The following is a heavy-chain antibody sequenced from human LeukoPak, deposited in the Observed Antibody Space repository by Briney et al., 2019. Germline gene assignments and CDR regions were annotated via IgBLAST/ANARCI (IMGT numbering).Heavy chain of an antibody. CDR2: ISYDGSNK. J-gene: IGHJ4*02. V-gene: IGHV3-30-3*01. Sequence: PGGSLRLSCVASGFTFSSYAMHWVRQAPGKGLEWVAVISYDGSNKYYADSVKGRFTISRDNSKNTLYLQMNSLRAEDTAVYYCARERPSIAALDYWGQGTLVTVSS. CDR1: GFTFSSYA. CDR3: ARERPSIAALDY. D-gene: IGHD6-6*01.